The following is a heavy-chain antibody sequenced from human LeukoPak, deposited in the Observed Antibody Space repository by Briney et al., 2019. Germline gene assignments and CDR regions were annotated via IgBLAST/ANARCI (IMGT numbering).Heavy chain of an antibody. CDR3: ARGYAFDI. Sequence: SETLSLTCAVYGGSFSGYYWSWIRQPPGRGLEWIGKINHSGSTNYNPSLKSRVTISIDTSKNQFSLKLSSVTAADTAVYYCARGYAFDIWGQGTMVTVSS. J-gene: IGHJ3*02. CDR1: GGSFSGYY. V-gene: IGHV4-34*01. CDR2: INHSGST.